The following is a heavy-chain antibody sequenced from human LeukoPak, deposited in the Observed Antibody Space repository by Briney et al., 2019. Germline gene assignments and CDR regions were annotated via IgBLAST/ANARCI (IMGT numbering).Heavy chain of an antibody. V-gene: IGHV3-7*01. Sequence: PGGSLRLACAASGFTFSHYWMRWIRQAPGKGLKWAAHINEDGSDKYYVDSVKGRFTISRDNAKNSLYLQMNSLRAEDTAVYYCVSWAGKYYETSDYSLAPSNSWGQGTLVTVSS. D-gene: IGHD3-22*01. CDR2: INEDGSDK. CDR1: GFTFSHYW. CDR3: VSWAGKYYETSDYSLAPSNS. J-gene: IGHJ4*02.